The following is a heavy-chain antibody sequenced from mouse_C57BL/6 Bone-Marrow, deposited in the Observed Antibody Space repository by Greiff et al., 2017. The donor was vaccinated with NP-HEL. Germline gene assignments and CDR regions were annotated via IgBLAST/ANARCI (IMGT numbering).Heavy chain of an antibody. CDR2: IYPGSGST. D-gene: IGHD3-2*02. CDR3: ARRRAQATSGFAY. CDR1: GYTFTSYW. Sequence: QVQLQQPGAELVKPGASVKLSCKASGYTFTSYWMHWVKQRPGQGLEWIGDIYPGSGSTNYNEKFKSKATLTVDTSSSTAYMQLSSLTSEDSAVYYCARRRAQATSGFAYWGQGTLVTVSA. V-gene: IGHV1-55*01. J-gene: IGHJ3*01.